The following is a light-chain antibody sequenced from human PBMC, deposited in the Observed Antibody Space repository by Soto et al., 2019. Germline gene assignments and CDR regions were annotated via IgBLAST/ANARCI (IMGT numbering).Light chain of an antibody. V-gene: IGLV1-47*01. CDR1: SSNIDSNY. Sequence: QSVLTQPPSASGTPGQRVTISCSGRSSNIDSNYVYWYQQVPGTAPKLLIYRNNQRPSGVPDRFSASKSGTSASLAISGLRSDDEADYYCGAWDDNLNSYVFGTGTKGTVL. CDR3: GAWDDNLNSYV. J-gene: IGLJ1*01. CDR2: RNN.